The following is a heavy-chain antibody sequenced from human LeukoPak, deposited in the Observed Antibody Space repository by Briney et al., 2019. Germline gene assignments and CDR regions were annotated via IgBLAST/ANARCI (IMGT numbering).Heavy chain of an antibody. CDR2: IYTSGST. J-gene: IGHJ4*02. D-gene: IGHD5-18*01. Sequence: SETLSLTCTVSGGSISSGSYYWSWIRQPAGKGLEWLGRIYTSGSTNYNPSLKSRVTISVDTSKNQFSLKLSSVTAADTAVYYCARDLYSYGYSVQDYWGQGTLVTVSS. CDR3: ARDLYSYGYSVQDY. V-gene: IGHV4-61*02. CDR1: GGSISSGSYY.